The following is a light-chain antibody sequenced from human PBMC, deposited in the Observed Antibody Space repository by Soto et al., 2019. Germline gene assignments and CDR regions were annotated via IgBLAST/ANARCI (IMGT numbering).Light chain of an antibody. CDR3: QQYNGFSSSVT. V-gene: IGKV1-5*01. CDR2: DAS. J-gene: IGKJ3*01. CDR1: QNINNW. Sequence: DIQMTQSPSTLSASVGDRVTITCRASQNINNWLAWYQQKPGKAPNLLIYDASSLQRGVPYRFSSSGSGTEFTLTISSLQPEDFATYYCQQYNGFSSSVTFGPGTKVEIK.